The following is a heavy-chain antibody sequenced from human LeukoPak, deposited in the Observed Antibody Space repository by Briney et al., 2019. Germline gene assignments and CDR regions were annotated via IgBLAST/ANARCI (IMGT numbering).Heavy chain of an antibody. V-gene: IGHV3-53*01. CDR3: ARVPVASWIQLNS. Sequence: GWTMRLYCQASGFIVTRYYKSWVRQAPGKGMEWVSIIYRGGNTYFADSVKGRFTISRDNSKNTLYLQMNSVRAEGTALYYCARVPVASWIQLNSWCQGTLVTVSS. D-gene: IGHD1-1*01. CDR1: GFIVTRYY. J-gene: IGHJ4*02. CDR2: IYRGGNT.